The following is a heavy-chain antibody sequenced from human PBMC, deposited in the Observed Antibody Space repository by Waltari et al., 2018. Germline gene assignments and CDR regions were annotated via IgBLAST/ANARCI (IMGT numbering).Heavy chain of an antibody. V-gene: IGHV4-61*09. D-gene: IGHD3-3*01. J-gene: IGHJ5*02. CDR3: ARGPGVMEWLGWFDP. CDR2: IYTSGST. CDR1: GCSISSGSYY. Sequence: QVQLQESGPGLVKPSQTLSLTCTVSGCSISSGSYYCSWIRQPAGKGLEWIGYIYTSGSTNYNPSLKSRVTISVDTSKNQFSLKLSSVTAADTAVYYCARGPGVMEWLGWFDPWGQGTLVTVSS.